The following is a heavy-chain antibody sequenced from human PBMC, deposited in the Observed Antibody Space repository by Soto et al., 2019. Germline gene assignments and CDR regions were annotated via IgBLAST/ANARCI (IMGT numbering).Heavy chain of an antibody. CDR2: INTANGDT. J-gene: IGHJ4*02. Sequence: QVQLVQSGAEEKKPGASVKVSCKASGYTFTSYAMHWVRQAPGQRLEWMGWINTANGDTIYSQKLQGRVTITRDTSASTAYMELSSLSSEDTAVYYCARDLRGTGWYDYWGQGTLVIVSS. CDR3: ARDLRGTGWYDY. CDR1: GYTFTSYA. D-gene: IGHD6-19*01. V-gene: IGHV1-3*05.